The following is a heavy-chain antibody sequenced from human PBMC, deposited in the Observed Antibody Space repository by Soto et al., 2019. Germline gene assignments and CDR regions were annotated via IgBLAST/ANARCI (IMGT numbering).Heavy chain of an antibody. J-gene: IGHJ5*02. D-gene: IGHD2-2*01. CDR3: AKDLGYCSSTSCWGNWFDP. CDR1: GFTFSSYA. CDR2: ISGSGGST. Sequence: LRLSCAASGFTFSSYAMSWVRQAPGKGLEWVSAISGSGGSTYYADSVKGRFTISSDNSKNTLYLQMNSLRAEDTAVYYCAKDLGYCSSTSCWGNWFDPWGQGTLVTVSS. V-gene: IGHV3-23*01.